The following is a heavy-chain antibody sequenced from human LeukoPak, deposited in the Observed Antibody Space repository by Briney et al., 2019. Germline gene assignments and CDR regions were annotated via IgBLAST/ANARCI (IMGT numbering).Heavy chain of an antibody. D-gene: IGHD2-21*02. Sequence: ASVKVSCKASGYTFTSYGISWVRQAPGQGLEWMGWISAYNGNTNYAQKLQGRVTMTTDTSTSTAYMELSSLRSEDTAVYYCARVGGDSVYYYTDVWGKGTTVTISS. CDR1: GYTFTSYG. CDR2: ISAYNGNT. CDR3: ARVGGDSVYYYTDV. J-gene: IGHJ6*03. V-gene: IGHV1-18*01.